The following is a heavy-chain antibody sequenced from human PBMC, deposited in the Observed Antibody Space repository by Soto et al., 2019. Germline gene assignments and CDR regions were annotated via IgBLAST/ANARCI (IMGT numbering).Heavy chain of an antibody. J-gene: IGHJ4*02. CDR2: ISYDGREI. CDR3: ASDPLAVTGSFVDY. CDR1: GLTFNIFA. V-gene: IGHV3-30-3*01. D-gene: IGHD3-9*01. Sequence: GGSLRLSCVASGLTFNIFAFHRVRQAPGKGLEWLSVISYDGREIHYSESVKGRFTISRDSSTNTVYLEMNSLRYEDTEVYYCASDPLAVTGSFVDYWGQGTLVTVS.